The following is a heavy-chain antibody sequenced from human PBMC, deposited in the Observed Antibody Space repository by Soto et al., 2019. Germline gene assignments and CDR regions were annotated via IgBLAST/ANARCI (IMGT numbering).Heavy chain of an antibody. CDR2: IKSKTDGGTT. Sequence: EVQLVESGGGLVKPGGSLRLSCAASGFTFSNAWMNWVRQAPGRGLEWVGRIKSKTDGGTTDYAAPVKGIFTISRDDSKNTLYLQMNSLKTEDTAVYYCTTDHGSPATLDYWGQGTLVTVSS. CDR1: GFTFSNAW. V-gene: IGHV3-15*07. J-gene: IGHJ4*02. CDR3: TTDHGSPATLDY. D-gene: IGHD2-15*01.